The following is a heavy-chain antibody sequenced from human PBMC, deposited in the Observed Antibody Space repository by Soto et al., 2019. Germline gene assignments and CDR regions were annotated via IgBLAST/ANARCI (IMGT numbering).Heavy chain of an antibody. Sequence: SVNVSCKASGGTFSSYAISWVRQAPGQGLEWMGGIIPIFGTANYAQKFQGRVAITADESTSTAYMELSSLRSEDTAVYYCARARKSSLGIAAAGTPPNYYYYGMDVWGQGTTVTVSS. CDR1: GGTFSSYA. V-gene: IGHV1-69*13. CDR3: ARARKSSLGIAAAGTPPNYYYYGMDV. CDR2: IIPIFGTA. J-gene: IGHJ6*02. D-gene: IGHD6-13*01.